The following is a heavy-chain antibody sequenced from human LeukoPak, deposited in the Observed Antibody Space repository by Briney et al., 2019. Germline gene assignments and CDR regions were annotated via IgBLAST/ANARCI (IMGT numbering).Heavy chain of an antibody. Sequence: SETLSLTCTVSGGSISSYYWSWIRQPPGKGLEWIGYIYYSGSTNYNPSLKSRVTISVDTSKNQFSLKLSSVTAAVTAVYYCARVYSSGWFLDYWGQGALVTVSS. CDR2: IYYSGST. CDR1: GGSISSYY. V-gene: IGHV4-59*01. CDR3: ARVYSSGWFLDY. J-gene: IGHJ4*02. D-gene: IGHD6-19*01.